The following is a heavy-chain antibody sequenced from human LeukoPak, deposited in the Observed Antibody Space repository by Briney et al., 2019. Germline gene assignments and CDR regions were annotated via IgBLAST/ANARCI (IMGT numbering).Heavy chain of an antibody. Sequence: SETLSLTCTVSGGSISSGSYYWSWIRQPAGKELEWIGRIYTSGSTNYNSSLKSQVTISVDTSKNQLSLKLSSVTAADTAVYYCARGPGLYYYYYMDVWGKGTTVTVSS. J-gene: IGHJ6*03. CDR2: IYTSGST. CDR1: GGSISSGSYY. CDR3: ARGPGLYYYYYMDV. V-gene: IGHV4-61*02.